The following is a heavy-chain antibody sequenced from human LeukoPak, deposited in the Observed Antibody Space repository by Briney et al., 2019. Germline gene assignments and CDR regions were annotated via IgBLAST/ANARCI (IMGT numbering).Heavy chain of an antibody. CDR3: ARGGGPTVTTQSSIDY. V-gene: IGHV3-74*01. J-gene: IGHJ4*02. D-gene: IGHD4-17*01. CDR2: INTDGSST. CDR1: GFTFDDYG. Sequence: GGSLSLSCAASGFTFDDYGMSWVRQAPGKGLVWVSRINTDGSSTSYADSVKGRFTISRDNAKNTLYLQMNSLRAEDTAVYYCARGGGPTVTTQSSIDYWGQGTLVTVSS.